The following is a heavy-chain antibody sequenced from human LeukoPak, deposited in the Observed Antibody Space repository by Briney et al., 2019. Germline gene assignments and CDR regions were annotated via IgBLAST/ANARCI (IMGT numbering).Heavy chain of an antibody. CDR3: ARVGYYYDSSGYYHPCSGMDV. V-gene: IGHV3-74*01. D-gene: IGHD3-22*01. CDR1: GFTFSSYW. CDR2: INSDGSST. Sequence: PGGSLRLSCAASGFTFSSYWMHWVRQAPGKGLVWVSLINSDGSSTSYADSVKGRFTISRDNAKNTLYLQMNSLRAEDTAVYYCARVGYYYDSSGYYHPCSGMDVWGQGTTVTVSS. J-gene: IGHJ6*02.